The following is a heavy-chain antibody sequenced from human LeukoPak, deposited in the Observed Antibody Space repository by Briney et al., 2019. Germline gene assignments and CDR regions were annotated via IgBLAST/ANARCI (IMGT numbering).Heavy chain of an antibody. CDR2: FSNTGSA. Sequence: PGGSLRLSCAASGFTFSSYAMSWVRQAPGKGLEWVSTFSNTGSAYYADSVKGRFTISRDNSKNTLYLQMNSLRAEDTAVYYCAKDKRAGTYYYYYMDVWGKGTTVTVSS. J-gene: IGHJ6*03. D-gene: IGHD1-1*01. V-gene: IGHV3-23*01. CDR3: AKDKRAGTYYYYYMDV. CDR1: GFTFSSYA.